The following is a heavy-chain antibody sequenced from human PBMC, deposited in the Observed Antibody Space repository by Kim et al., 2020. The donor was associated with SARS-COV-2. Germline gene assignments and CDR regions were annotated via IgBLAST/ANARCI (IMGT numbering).Heavy chain of an antibody. CDR1: GGSISSSSYY. CDR3: ASFSGWHSRGY. CDR2: IYYSGST. D-gene: IGHD6-19*01. V-gene: IGHV4-39*01. Sequence: SETLSLTCTVSGGSISSSSYYWGWIRQPPGKGLEWIGSIYYSGSTYYNPSLKSRVTISVDTSKNQFSLKLSSVTAADTAVYYCASFSGWHSRGYWGQGTLVTVSS. J-gene: IGHJ4*02.